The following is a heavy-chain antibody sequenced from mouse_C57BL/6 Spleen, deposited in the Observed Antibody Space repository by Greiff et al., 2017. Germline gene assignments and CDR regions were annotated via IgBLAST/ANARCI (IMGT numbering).Heavy chain of an antibody. CDR1: GFSLTSYG. J-gene: IGHJ4*01. D-gene: IGHD1-3*01. CDR2: IWRGGST. CDR3: AKNKDYAMDY. V-gene: IGHV2-5*01. Sequence: VKLMESGPGLVQPSQCLSITCTVSGFSLTSYGVHWVRQSPGKGLEWLGVIWRGGSTDYNAAFMSRLSITKDNSKSQVFYKMNSLQADDTAIYYCAKNKDYAMDYWGQGTSGTVSS.